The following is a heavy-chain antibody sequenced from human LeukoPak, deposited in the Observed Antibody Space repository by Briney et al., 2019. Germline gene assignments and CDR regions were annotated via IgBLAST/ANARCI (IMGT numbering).Heavy chain of an antibody. D-gene: IGHD3-10*01. J-gene: IGHJ2*01. CDR1: EFTFINYG. CDR2: IGTSGVNT. Sequence: GGSLRLSCAASEFTFINYGMSWVRQAPGKGLEGVSAIGTSGVNTYSADSVKGRFTISRDNSKNTLFLQINSLSAEDTAVYYCAKSFGAFWYFDLWGRGTLVTVS. V-gene: IGHV3-23*01. CDR3: AKSFGAFWYFDL.